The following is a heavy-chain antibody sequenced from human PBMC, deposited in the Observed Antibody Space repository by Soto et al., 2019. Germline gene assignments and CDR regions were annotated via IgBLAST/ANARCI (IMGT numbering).Heavy chain of an antibody. CDR1: GGTFSSYA. CDR3: ARDRNDILTGSSSYYFDY. D-gene: IGHD3-9*01. V-gene: IGHV1-69*05. J-gene: IGHJ4*02. CDR2: IIPIFGTA. Sequence: SVKVSCKASGGTFSSYAISWVRQAPGQGLEWMGGIIPIFGTANYAQKFQGRVTMTRNTSISTAYMELSSLRAEDTAVYYCARDRNDILTGSSSYYFDYWGQGTLVTVSS.